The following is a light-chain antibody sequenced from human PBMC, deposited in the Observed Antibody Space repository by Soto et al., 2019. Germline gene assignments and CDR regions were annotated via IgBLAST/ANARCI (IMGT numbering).Light chain of an antibody. Sequence: QSVLTQPPXASXXPGXXXTXXCXXSSXXIGTNAVNWYQQLPGTAPELLXYSNNQRPSGVPDRFSXSKSGTSASLAISGLQSEDEADYYCAAWDDSLNGPVFGGGTQLTVL. CDR1: SXXIGTNA. J-gene: IGLJ2*01. CDR3: AAWDDSLNGPV. V-gene: IGLV1-44*01. CDR2: SNN.